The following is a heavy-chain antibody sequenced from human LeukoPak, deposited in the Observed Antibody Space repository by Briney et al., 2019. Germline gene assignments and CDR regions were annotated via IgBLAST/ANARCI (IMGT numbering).Heavy chain of an antibody. CDR3: ARGLRITMVRGVTYDY. V-gene: IGHV4-34*01. CDR1: GGSFGGYY. J-gene: IGHJ4*02. D-gene: IGHD3-10*01. Sequence: PSETLSLTCAVYGGSFGGYYWSWIRQPPGKGLEWIGEINHIGSTNYNPSLKSRVTISVDTSKNQFSLKLSSVTAADTAVYYCARGLRITMVRGVTYDYWGQGTLVTVSS. CDR2: INHIGST.